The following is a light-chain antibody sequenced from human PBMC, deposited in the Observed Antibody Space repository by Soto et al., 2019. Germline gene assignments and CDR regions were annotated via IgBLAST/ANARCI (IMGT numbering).Light chain of an antibody. CDR1: QGSSSN. CDR3: LQVIGYPHT. Sequence: DIQLTQSPSFLSASVGDRVTITCRARQGSSSNLAWYQQKPGKAPKLLIYAASTLQSGVPSSFSGSGVGTEFTLIISSLQPEDFATYCCLQVIGYPHTFGQESKLEI. J-gene: IGKJ2*01. V-gene: IGKV1-9*01. CDR2: AAS.